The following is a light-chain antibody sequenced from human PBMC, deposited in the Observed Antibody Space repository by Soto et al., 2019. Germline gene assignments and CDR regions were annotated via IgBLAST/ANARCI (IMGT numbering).Light chain of an antibody. CDR3: CSYTTSNTRQIV. Sequence: QSALTQPASVSGSPGQSITISCTGTSSDVGGYNYVSWYQQQPCKAPKFMIYDVSNRPSGVSNRFSGSKSGNTASLTISGLHAEDEADYYCCSYTTSNTRQIVFGTGTKITFL. J-gene: IGLJ1*01. CDR2: DVS. CDR1: SSDVGGYNY. V-gene: IGLV2-14*01.